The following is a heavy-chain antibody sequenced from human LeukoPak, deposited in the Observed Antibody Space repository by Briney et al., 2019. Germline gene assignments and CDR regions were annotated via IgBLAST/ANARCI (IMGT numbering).Heavy chain of an antibody. D-gene: IGHD6-19*01. V-gene: IGHV5-51*01. Sequence: GESLKISCQGSANTFTKSWIGWAREMPGKGLEWVGLINPLDSHTRLSPSLQGQVTMSADKSISTAYLQWINLKASDTAIYFCARLHLGAGENWGQGTLVTVSS. J-gene: IGHJ4*02. CDR1: ANTFTKSW. CDR2: INPLDSHT. CDR3: ARLHLGAGEN.